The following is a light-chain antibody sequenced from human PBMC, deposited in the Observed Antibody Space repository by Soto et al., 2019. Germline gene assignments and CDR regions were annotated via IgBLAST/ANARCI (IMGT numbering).Light chain of an antibody. V-gene: IGKV3-15*01. CDR1: QSVKSN. Sequence: EIMMTQSPAPLSVSPGERAILSCRASQSVKSNLAWYQQKPGQAPRLLIYGASTMATGIPAMFSGSGSGTEFTLTISNLQSEEFAVYYCQHYNHWLWTFGQGTKVEIK. CDR3: QHYNHWLWT. CDR2: GAS. J-gene: IGKJ1*01.